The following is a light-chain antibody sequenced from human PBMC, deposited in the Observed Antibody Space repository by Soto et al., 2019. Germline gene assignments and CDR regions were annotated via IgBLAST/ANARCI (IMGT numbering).Light chain of an antibody. CDR2: ANS. J-gene: IGLJ2*01. CDR1: SSNIGAGYD. Sequence: QSVLTQPPSVSGAPGQRVTISCTGSSSNIGAGYDVHWYQQLPGTAPKLLIYANSNRPSGVPDRFSGSKSGTSASLAITGLQAEDEADYYCQSYASSLSGVVFGGGTKLTVL. CDR3: QSYASSLSGVV. V-gene: IGLV1-40*01.